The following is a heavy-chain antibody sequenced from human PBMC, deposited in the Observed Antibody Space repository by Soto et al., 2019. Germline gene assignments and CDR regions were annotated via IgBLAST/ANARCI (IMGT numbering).Heavy chain of an antibody. J-gene: IGHJ5*02. CDR2: INWNGGST. CDR3: ARDRSDDILLMVYAPSWFDP. D-gene: IGHD2-8*01. Sequence: EVPLVESGGGVVRPGGSLRLSCAASGFTFDDYGMSWVRQAPGKGLEWVSGINWNGGSTGYADSVKGRFTISRDNAKNSRYLQMNSLRAEDTALYYCARDRSDDILLMVYAPSWFDPWGQGTLVTVSS. CDR1: GFTFDDYG. V-gene: IGHV3-20*04.